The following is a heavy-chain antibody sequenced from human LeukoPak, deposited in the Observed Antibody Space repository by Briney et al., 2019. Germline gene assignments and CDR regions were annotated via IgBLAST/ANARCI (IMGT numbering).Heavy chain of an antibody. CDR3: APLGSSGYFLDY. V-gene: IGHV1-24*01. CDR2: FDPEDGET. D-gene: IGHD3-22*01. CDR1: GYTLTELS. J-gene: IGHJ4*02. Sequence: ASVKGSCKVSGYTLTELSMHWVRQAPGKGLEWMGGFDPEDGETIYAQKFQGRVTMTEDTSTDTAYMELSSLRSEDTAVYYCAPLGSSGYFLDYWGQGTLVTVSS.